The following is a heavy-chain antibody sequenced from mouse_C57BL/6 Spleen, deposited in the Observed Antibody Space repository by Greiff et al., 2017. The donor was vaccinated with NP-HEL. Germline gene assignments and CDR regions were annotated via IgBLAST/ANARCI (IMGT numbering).Heavy chain of an antibody. Sequence: QVQLQQPGAELVKPGASVKLSCKASGYTFTSYWMHWVKQRPGRGLEWIGRIDPNSGGTKYTEKFKNKATLTVDKPSSTAYMQLSSLTSEDSAVYYFANSNHYLYYFDYWGQGTTLTVSS. CDR2: IDPNSGGT. D-gene: IGHD2-5*01. J-gene: IGHJ2*01. CDR3: ANSNHYLYYFDY. V-gene: IGHV1-72*01. CDR1: GYTFTSYW.